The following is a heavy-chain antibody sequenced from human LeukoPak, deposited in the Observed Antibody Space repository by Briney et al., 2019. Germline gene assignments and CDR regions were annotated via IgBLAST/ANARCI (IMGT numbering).Heavy chain of an antibody. CDR2: TNPDGSST. CDR1: GFTFSTYW. Sequence: QPGGSLRLSCAASGFTFSTYWMHWVRQGPGKGLVWVSRTNPDGSSTSYADSVKGRFTISRDNAMNTVYLQMNSLRAEDTAVYYCARDSADISVWGKGTTVTVSS. V-gene: IGHV3-74*01. J-gene: IGHJ6*04. CDR3: ARDSADISV. D-gene: IGHD5-12*01.